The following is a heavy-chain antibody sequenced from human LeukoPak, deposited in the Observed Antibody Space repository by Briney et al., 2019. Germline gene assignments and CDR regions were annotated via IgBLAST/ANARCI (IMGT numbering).Heavy chain of an antibody. J-gene: IGHJ4*02. CDR1: AFTFSNYG. CDR2: IRYDGSNK. Sequence: PGGSLRLSCAASAFTFSNYGMHWVRQAPGKGLEWVAFIRYDGSNKYYADSVKGRFTISRDNAKNTLYLQMNSLRDEDTAVFYCARSRYDYIWGIDYWGQGTLVTISS. V-gene: IGHV3-30*02. CDR3: ARSRYDYIWGIDY. D-gene: IGHD3-16*01.